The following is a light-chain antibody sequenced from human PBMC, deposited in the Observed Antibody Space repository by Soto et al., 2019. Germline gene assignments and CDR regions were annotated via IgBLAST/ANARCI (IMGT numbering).Light chain of an antibody. J-gene: IGKJ5*01. CDR1: QSVSSY. CDR3: QHDSIWPIT. CDR2: DAS. Sequence: DIVLPKSPATLSLSPGERFTLSCRASQSVSSYLAWYQQKPGQAPRLLIYDASNRATGIPARFSGSGSGTDFTLTFSSLEPEDFAVYYCQHDSIWPITFGQGTRLEIK. V-gene: IGKV3-11*01.